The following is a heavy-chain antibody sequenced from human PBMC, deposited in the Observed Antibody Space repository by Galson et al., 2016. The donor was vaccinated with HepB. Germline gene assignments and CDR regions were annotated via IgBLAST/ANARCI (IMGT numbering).Heavy chain of an antibody. CDR3: ARKGVSYSGSGELARTVSPPFDY. V-gene: IGHV4-4*02. CDR2: IFRSGGT. D-gene: IGHD3-10*01. CDR1: SASTSSDTW. Sequence: ETLSLTCTVSSASTSSDTWWTWVRQPPGKGLEWIGEIFRSGGTNYNPSLKSRVTISIDKSKNQFSLNLKSVTAADTAVYYCARKGVSYSGSGELARTVSPPFDYWGQGTLVTVSS. J-gene: IGHJ4*02.